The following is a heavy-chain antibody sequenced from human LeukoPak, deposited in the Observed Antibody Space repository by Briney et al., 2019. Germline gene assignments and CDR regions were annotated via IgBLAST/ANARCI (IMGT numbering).Heavy chain of an antibody. J-gene: IGHJ3*01. D-gene: IGHD3-22*01. CDR3: AREKTAYYYDRSGFSEGAFDV. V-gene: IGHV4-31*03. Sequence: PSETLSLTCTVSGGPISSGGQHWRSDRHLPETGRVWNVYVYYQGSPHCHPSLPSRITMSVFQSEYTFSLKLPSVTGQGSALYYCAREKTAYYYDRSGFSEGAFDVWGQGTVVTVSS. CDR1: GGPISSGGQH. CDR2: VYYQGSP.